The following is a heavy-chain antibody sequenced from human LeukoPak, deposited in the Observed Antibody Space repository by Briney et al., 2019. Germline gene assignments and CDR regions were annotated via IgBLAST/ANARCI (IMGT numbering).Heavy chain of an antibody. CDR2: IIPIFGTA. V-gene: IGHV1-69*05. Sequence: SVKVSCKASGGTFSSYAISWVRQAPGQGLEWMGGIIPIFGTANYAQKLQGRVTMTTDTSTSTAYMELRSLRSDDTAVYYCASETYSSSWEHWGQGTLVTVSS. CDR3: ASETYSSSWEH. D-gene: IGHD6-13*01. J-gene: IGHJ4*02. CDR1: GGTFSSYA.